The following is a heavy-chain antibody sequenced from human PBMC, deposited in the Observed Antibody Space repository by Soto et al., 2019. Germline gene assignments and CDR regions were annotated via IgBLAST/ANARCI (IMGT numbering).Heavy chain of an antibody. D-gene: IGHD5-12*01. CDR3: ARDRDGYNRLGYYYYYGMDV. Sequence: GGSLRLSCAASGFTFSSYAMHWVRQAPGKGLEWVAVISYDGSNKYYADSVKGRFTISRDNSKNTLYLQMNSLRAEDTAVYYCARDRDGYNRLGYYYYYGMDVWGQGTTVTVPS. CDR2: ISYDGSNK. J-gene: IGHJ6*02. V-gene: IGHV3-30-3*01. CDR1: GFTFSSYA.